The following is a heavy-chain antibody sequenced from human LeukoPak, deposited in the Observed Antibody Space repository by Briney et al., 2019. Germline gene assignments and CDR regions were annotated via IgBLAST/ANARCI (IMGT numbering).Heavy chain of an antibody. D-gene: IGHD5-18*01. CDR1: GGSISSYY. CDR3: ARGVEYSYGSNWFDP. CDR2: IYYSGST. J-gene: IGHJ5*02. Sequence: PSETPSLTCTVSGGSISSYYWSWIRQPPGKGLEWIGYIYYSGSTNYNPSLKSRVTISVDTSKNQFSLKLSSVTAADTAVYYCARGVEYSYGSNWFDPWGQGTLVTVSS. V-gene: IGHV4-59*01.